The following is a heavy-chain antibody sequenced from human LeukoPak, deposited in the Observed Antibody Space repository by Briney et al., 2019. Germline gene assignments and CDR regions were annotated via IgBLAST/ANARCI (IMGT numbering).Heavy chain of an antibody. Sequence: ASVKVSCKASGYTFTSYGISWVRQAPGQGLEWMGWISAYNGNTNYAQKLQGRVTMTTDTSTSTAYMELRSLRSDDTAVYYCARGRTMRVPAAISPVYFDYWGQGTLVTVSS. CDR3: ARGRTMRVPAAISPVYFDY. CDR1: GYTFTSYG. J-gene: IGHJ4*02. V-gene: IGHV1-18*01. CDR2: ISAYNGNT. D-gene: IGHD2-2*02.